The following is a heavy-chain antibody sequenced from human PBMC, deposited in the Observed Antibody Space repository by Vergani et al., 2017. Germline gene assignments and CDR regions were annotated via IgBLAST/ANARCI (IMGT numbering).Heavy chain of an antibody. Sequence: EVQLVESGGGLVKPGESPRLSCVASGFTFGSYSMIWVRQAPGKGLEWVSAISGSGGSTYYADSVKGRFNISRDNSKNTLYLQMNSLRAEDTAVYYCAKAGIVVPAAITGIRAYYYYYMDVWGKGTTVTVSS. J-gene: IGHJ6*03. D-gene: IGHD2-2*01. CDR3: AKAGIVVPAAITGIRAYYYYYMDV. V-gene: IGHV3-23*04. CDR1: GFTFGSYS. CDR2: ISGSGGST.